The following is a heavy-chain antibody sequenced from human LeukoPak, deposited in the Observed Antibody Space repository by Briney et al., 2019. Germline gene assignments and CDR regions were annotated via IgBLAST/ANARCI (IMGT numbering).Heavy chain of an antibody. CDR1: GFTFDDYG. CDR3: ARYYYMDV. V-gene: IGHV3-23*01. Sequence: GGSLRLSCAASGFTFDDYGMSWVRQAPGKGLEWVSAISGSGGSTYYADSVNGRFTISRDNSKNTLYLQMNSLRAEDTAVYYCARYYYMDVWGKGTTVTVSS. J-gene: IGHJ6*03. CDR2: ISGSGGST.